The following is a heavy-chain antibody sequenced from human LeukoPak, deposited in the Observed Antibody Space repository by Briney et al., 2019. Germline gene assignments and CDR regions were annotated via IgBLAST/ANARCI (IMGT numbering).Heavy chain of an antibody. J-gene: IGHJ4*02. CDR2: IWYDGSNK. V-gene: IGHV3-33*03. CDR1: GFTFSSYG. CDR3: APYYYDSSGSLRY. Sequence: GGSLRLSCAASGFTFSSYGMHWVRQAPGKGLEWVAVIWYDGSNKYYADSVKGRFTISRDNAKNSLYLQMNSLRAEDTAVYYCAPYYYDSSGSLRYWGQGTLVTVSS. D-gene: IGHD3-22*01.